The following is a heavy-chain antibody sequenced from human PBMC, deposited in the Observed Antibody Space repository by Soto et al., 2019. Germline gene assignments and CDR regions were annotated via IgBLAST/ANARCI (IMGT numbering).Heavy chain of an antibody. CDR3: ERPIHLGGGHYYMDV. CDR1: GGSISSYY. CDR2: SHYSGNT. V-gene: IGHV4-59*08. D-gene: IGHD3-16*01. J-gene: IGHJ6*03. Sequence: SETLSLTCTVSGGSISSYYWSWIRQPPGKGLEWIGYSHYSGNTNYNPSLKSRVIISVDTSKNQCSLKVSSVTAADTAVYYCERPIHLGGGHYYMDVWGKGTTVTVSS.